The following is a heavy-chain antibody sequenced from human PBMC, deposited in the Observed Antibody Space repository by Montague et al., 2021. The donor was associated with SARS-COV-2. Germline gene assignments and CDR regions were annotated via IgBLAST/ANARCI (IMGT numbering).Heavy chain of an antibody. D-gene: IGHD5-18*01. J-gene: IGHJ4*02. Sequence: SLRLSCAASGFTFSSYAMSWVRQAPGKGLEWVSAISGSGGSTYYSDSVKGRFTISRDNSKNTLYLQMNSLRAEDTAVYYCAKASWIQLWFRTPYFGYWGQGTLVTVSS. CDR2: ISGSGGST. CDR3: AKASWIQLWFRTPYFGY. CDR1: GFTFSSYA. V-gene: IGHV3-23*01.